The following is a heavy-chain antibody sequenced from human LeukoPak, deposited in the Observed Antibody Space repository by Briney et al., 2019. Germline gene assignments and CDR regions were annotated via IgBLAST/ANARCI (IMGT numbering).Heavy chain of an antibody. D-gene: IGHD3-3*01. Sequence: SETLSLTCAVYGGSFSGYYWSWIRQPPGKGLEWIGEINHSGSTNYNPSLKSRVTISVDTSKNQFSLRLSSVTAAGTAVYYCARLRSFWSGYYTAWGQGTLVTVSS. CDR1: GGSFSGYY. V-gene: IGHV4-34*01. CDR2: INHSGST. J-gene: IGHJ5*02. CDR3: ARLRSFWSGYYTA.